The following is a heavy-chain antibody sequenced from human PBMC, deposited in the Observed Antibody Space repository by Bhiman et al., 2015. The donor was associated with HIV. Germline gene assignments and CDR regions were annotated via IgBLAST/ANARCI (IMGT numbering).Heavy chain of an antibody. J-gene: IGHJ3*02. Sequence: EVQLVESGGGLVQPGGSLRLSCAASGFTVSSNYMSWVRQAPGKGLDWVSLIYSGGSTYYADSVKGRFTISRDNSKNTLYLQMNGLRAEDTAVYYCARETFQQLAHDAFDIWGQG. CDR2: IYSGGST. CDR1: GFTVSSNY. V-gene: IGHV3-66*01. D-gene: IGHD6-6*01. CDR3: ARETFQQLAHDAFDI.